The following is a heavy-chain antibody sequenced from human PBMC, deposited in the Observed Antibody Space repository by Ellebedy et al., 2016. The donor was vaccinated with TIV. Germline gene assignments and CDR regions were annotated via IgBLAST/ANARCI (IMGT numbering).Heavy chain of an antibody. CDR1: GGPFSSHA. D-gene: IGHD6-25*01. CDR2: INPSTGSG. J-gene: IGHJ4*02. CDR3: ARDDSSGLSY. V-gene: IGHV1-46*01. Sequence: ASVKVSCKASGGPFSSHAIDWVRQAPGQGLEWVGIINPSTGSGNYAQKFQGRVTITRDTSTRTVYMDLSSLTSVDTAVYYCARDDSSGLSYWGQGTLVIVSS.